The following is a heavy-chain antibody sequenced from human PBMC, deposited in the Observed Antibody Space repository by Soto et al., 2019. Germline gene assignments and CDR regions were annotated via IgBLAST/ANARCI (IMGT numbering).Heavy chain of an antibody. V-gene: IGHV1-3*01. Sequence: KFQGRVTITTDTSASTAYMELSSLRSEDTAMYYCAREGSTYGSTFDYWGQGTLVTVSS. D-gene: IGHD3-10*01. CDR3: AREGSTYGSTFDY. J-gene: IGHJ4*02.